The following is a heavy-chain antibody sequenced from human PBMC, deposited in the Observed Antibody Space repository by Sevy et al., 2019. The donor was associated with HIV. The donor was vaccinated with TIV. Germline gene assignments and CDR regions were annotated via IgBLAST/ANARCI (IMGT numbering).Heavy chain of an antibody. J-gene: IGHJ6*02. V-gene: IGHV4-59*08. Sequence: SETLSLTCTVSGGSISSYYWSWIRQPPGKGLEWIGYIYYSGSTNYNPSLKSRVTISVDTSKNQFSLKLSSLTAADTAVYYCARHEDCSSTSCYRGEWYYYYGMDVWGQGTTVTVSS. CDR3: ARHEDCSSTSCYRGEWYYYYGMDV. D-gene: IGHD2-2*02. CDR2: IYYSGST. CDR1: GGSISSYY.